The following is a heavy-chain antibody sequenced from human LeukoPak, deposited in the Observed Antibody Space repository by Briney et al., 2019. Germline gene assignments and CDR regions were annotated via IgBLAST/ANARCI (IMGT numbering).Heavy chain of an antibody. CDR2: IIPILGIA. Sequence: SVKVSCKASGGTFSSYAISWVRQAPGQGLEWMGRIIPILGIANYAQKFQGRVTITADKSTSTAYMELSSLRSEDTAVYYCARAGGRYSSSWYPGNYWGQGTLVTVSS. D-gene: IGHD6-13*01. J-gene: IGHJ4*02. CDR3: ARAGGRYSSSWYPGNY. V-gene: IGHV1-69*04. CDR1: GGTFSSYA.